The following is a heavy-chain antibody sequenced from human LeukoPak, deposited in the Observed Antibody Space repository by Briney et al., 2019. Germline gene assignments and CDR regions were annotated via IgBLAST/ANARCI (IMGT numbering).Heavy chain of an antibody. CDR3: ARDRTTVTTFSYYYYYMDV. CDR2: INPNSGGT. D-gene: IGHD4-17*01. Sequence: ASVKVSCKASGYTFTGCYMHWVRQAPGQGLEWMGCINPNSGGTKYAQKFQGGVTLTRDTSISTAYMELSRLRSDDTAVYYCARDRTTVTTFSYYYYYMDVWGKGTTVTVSS. J-gene: IGHJ6*03. CDR1: GYTFTGCY. V-gene: IGHV1-2*02.